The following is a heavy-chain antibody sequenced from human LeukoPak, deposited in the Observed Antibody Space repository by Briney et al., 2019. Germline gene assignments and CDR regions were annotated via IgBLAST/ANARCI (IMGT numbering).Heavy chain of an antibody. CDR1: GGSISSGGYY. D-gene: IGHD3-22*01. CDR3: ARGNCDSSGYPAYYFDY. J-gene: IGHJ4*02. Sequence: SETLSLTCTVSGGSISSGGYYWSWIRQHPGKGLEWIGYIYYSGSTYYNPSLKSRVTISVDTSKNQFSLKLSSVTAADTAVYYCARGNCDSSGYPAYYFDYWGQGTLVTVSS. CDR2: IYYSGST. V-gene: IGHV4-31*03.